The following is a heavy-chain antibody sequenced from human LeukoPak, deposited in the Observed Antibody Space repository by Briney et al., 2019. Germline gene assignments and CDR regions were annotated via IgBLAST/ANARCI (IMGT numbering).Heavy chain of an antibody. Sequence: GGSLQLSCAASGFTFSGSAMHWVRQASGKGLEWVGRIRSKANSYATAYAASVKGRFTISRDDSKNTAYLQMNSLKIEDTAVYYCTSAYSSGSDYWGQGTLVTVSS. D-gene: IGHD6-19*01. CDR2: IRSKANSYAT. CDR3: TSAYSSGSDY. CDR1: GFTFSGSA. V-gene: IGHV3-73*01. J-gene: IGHJ4*02.